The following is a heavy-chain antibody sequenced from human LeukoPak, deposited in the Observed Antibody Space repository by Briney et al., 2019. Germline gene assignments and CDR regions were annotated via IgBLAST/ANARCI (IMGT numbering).Heavy chain of an antibody. CDR2: ISSSSSYI. Sequence: GGSLRLSCAASGFTFISYSMNGVRQAPGKGLEGVSSISSSSSYIYYAEPVKGRFTISRDNAKNSLYLQMNSLRAEDTAVYYCAGSGSFNYWGQGTLVTVSS. CDR3: AGSGSFNY. CDR1: GFTFISYS. D-gene: IGHD3-10*01. V-gene: IGHV3-21*01. J-gene: IGHJ4*02.